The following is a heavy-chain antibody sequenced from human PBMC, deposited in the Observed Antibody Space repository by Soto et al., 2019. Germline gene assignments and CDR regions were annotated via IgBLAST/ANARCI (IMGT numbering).Heavy chain of an antibody. CDR1: GFTFSSYG. CDR3: ARVSQEGMDV. Sequence: GGSLRLSCAASGFTFSSYGMHWVRQAPGKGLEWVEVIWYDGSNTSYADSVKGRFTISRDNSKNTLYLQMTSVRAEDTAVYYCARVSQEGMDVWGQGTTVTVSS. V-gene: IGHV3-33*01. CDR2: IWYDGSNT. J-gene: IGHJ6*02.